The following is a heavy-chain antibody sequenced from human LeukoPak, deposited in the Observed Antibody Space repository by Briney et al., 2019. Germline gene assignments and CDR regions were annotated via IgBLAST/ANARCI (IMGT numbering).Heavy chain of an antibody. V-gene: IGHV4-38-2*02. D-gene: IGHD1-20*01. Sequence: SETLSLTCTVSGYSISSGYYWGRIRQPPGKGLEWIGSIYHDGRIDYNPSLKSRVTISRDTSNDQFSLKLSSVTAADTAMYYCARDTSPGITGTYWGQGTLVTVSS. J-gene: IGHJ4*02. CDR3: ARDTSPGITGTY. CDR1: GYSISSGYY. CDR2: IYHDGRI.